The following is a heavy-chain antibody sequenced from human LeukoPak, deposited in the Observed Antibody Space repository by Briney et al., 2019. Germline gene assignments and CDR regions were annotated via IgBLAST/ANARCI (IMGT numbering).Heavy chain of an antibody. J-gene: IGHJ5*02. V-gene: IGHV4-39*07. CDR2: INHSGST. CDR3: ARLGWFDP. Sequence: SQTLSLTCTVSGGSISSSDYYWSWIRQPPGKGLEWIGEINHSGSTNYNPSLKSRVTISVDTSKNQFSLKLSSVTAADTAVYYCARLGWFDPWGQGTLVTVSS. CDR1: GGSISSSDYY.